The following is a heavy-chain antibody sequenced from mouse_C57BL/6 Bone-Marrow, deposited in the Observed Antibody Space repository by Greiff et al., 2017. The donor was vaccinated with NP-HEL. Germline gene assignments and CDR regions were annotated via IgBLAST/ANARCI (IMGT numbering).Heavy chain of an antibody. J-gene: IGHJ4*01. Sequence: GGGLVQPKGSLKLSCAASGFSFNTYAMNWVRQAPGKGLEWVARIRSKSNNYATYYADSVKDRFTISRDDSESMLYLQMNNLKTEDTAMYYCVRPSNFLGPYAMDYWGQGTSVTVSS. CDR1: GFSFNTYA. D-gene: IGHD2-5*01. V-gene: IGHV10-1*01. CDR3: VRPSNFLGPYAMDY. CDR2: IRSKSNNYAT.